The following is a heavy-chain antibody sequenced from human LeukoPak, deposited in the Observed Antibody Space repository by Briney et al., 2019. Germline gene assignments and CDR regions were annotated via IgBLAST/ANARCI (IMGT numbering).Heavy chain of an antibody. D-gene: IGHD6-19*01. V-gene: IGHV3-21*04. CDR2: ITSNSASI. CDR1: GFSFSRYS. CDR3: AILIAVAGPATFY. J-gene: IGHJ4*02. Sequence: GGSLRLSCAASGFSFSRYSMNWVRQAPGKGLEWVSLITSNSASIQYADSVKGRFTISRDNAKNSLYLQMNSLRAEDTAVYYCAILIAVAGPATFYWGQGTLVTVSS.